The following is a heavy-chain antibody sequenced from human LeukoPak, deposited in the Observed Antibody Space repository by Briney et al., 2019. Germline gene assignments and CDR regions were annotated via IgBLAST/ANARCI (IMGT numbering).Heavy chain of an antibody. CDR2: IYYSGST. CDR3: ARMVRLGTTVSFDI. V-gene: IGHV4-59*01. J-gene: IGHJ3*02. D-gene: IGHD4-17*01. Sequence: SETLSLTCTVSGGSISSYYWSWIRQLPGKGLGGMGNIYYSGSTNYNPSLKSRVTISVDTSKNQFSLKLSSVTAADTAVYYCARMVRLGTTVSFDIWGQGTMVTVSS. CDR1: GGSISSYY.